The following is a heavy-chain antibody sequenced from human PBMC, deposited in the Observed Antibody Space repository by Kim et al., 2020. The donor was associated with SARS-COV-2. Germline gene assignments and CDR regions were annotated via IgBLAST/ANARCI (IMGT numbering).Heavy chain of an antibody. CDR1: GFTFSNAW. CDR3: TTDQSLMGDAFDI. V-gene: IGHV3-15*01. Sequence: GGSLRLSCAASGFTFSNAWMSWVRQAPGKGLEWVGRIKSKTDGGTTDYAAPVKGRFTISRDDSKNTLYLQMNSLKTEDTAVYYCTTDQSLMGDAFDIWGQGTMVTVSS. CDR2: IKSKTDGGTT. D-gene: IGHD1-26*01. J-gene: IGHJ3*02.